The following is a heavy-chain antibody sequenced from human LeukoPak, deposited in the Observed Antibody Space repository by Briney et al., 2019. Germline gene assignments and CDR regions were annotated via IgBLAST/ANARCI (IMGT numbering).Heavy chain of an antibody. CDR3: AHSDTMSDY. V-gene: IGHV4-39*07. Sequence: PSETLSLTCIVSGGSISSISSNNYHWGWIRQPPGKGLEWIGSIYYSGSTYYNPSLKSRVTISVDTSKNQFSLKLSSATAADTAVYYCAHSDTMSDYWGQGTLVTVSS. CDR1: GGSISSISSNNYH. CDR2: IYYSGST. D-gene: IGHD3-3*01. J-gene: IGHJ4*02.